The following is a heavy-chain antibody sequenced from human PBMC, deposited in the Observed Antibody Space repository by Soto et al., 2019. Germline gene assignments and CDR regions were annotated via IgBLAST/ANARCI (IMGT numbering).Heavy chain of an antibody. J-gene: IGHJ4*02. Sequence: VRLVQSGAEEKKPGASVKVSCKASGYTFTSYAMHWVRQAPGQRLEWMGWINAGNGNTKYSQKFQGRVTITRDTSASTAYMELSSLRSEDTAVYYCARSIVVVTALDYWGQGTLVTVSS. D-gene: IGHD2-21*02. CDR3: ARSIVVVTALDY. V-gene: IGHV1-3*05. CDR2: INAGNGNT. CDR1: GYTFTSYA.